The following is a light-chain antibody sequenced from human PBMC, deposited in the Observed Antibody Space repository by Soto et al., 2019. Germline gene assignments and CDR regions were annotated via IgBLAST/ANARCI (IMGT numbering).Light chain of an antibody. Sequence: QSALTQPPSASGSPGQSVTISCTGTSSDVGRYNFVSWYQQHPGKVPKLMIYEVSKRPSGVPDRFSGSKSGNTASLTASGLQAEDEADYYCSSYAGSNIYVFGTGTKVTVL. CDR1: SSDVGRYNF. CDR2: EVS. J-gene: IGLJ1*01. CDR3: SSYAGSNIYV. V-gene: IGLV2-8*01.